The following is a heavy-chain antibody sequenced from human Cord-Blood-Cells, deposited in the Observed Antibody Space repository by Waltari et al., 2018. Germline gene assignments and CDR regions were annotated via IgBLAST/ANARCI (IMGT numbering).Heavy chain of an antibody. CDR2: ISYDGSNK. V-gene: IGHV3-30*18. D-gene: IGHD1-26*01. J-gene: IGHJ4*02. CDR3: AKESTRYSGSYYY. Sequence: QVQLVESGGGVVQPGRSLRLSCAASGFTFSSYGMHWVQAPGKGLEWVAVISYDGSNKYYADSVKGRFTISRDNSKNTLYLQMNSLRAEDTAVYYCAKESTRYSGSYYYWGQGTLVTVSS. CDR1: GFTFSSYG.